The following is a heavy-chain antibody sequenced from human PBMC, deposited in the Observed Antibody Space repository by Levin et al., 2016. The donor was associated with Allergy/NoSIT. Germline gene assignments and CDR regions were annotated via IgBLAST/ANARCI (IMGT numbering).Heavy chain of an antibody. Sequence: GESLKISCVASGFTFSSCSMKWVRQAPGKGLEWISYISSSSSTIYYADSVKGRFTISRDNAKNTLYLQMNSLRAEDTAVYYCARKSYDSTAYLYAFDIWGQGTMVTVSS. V-gene: IGHV3-48*04. CDR2: ISSSSSTI. CDR1: GFTFSSCS. CDR3: ARKSYDSTAYLYAFDI. D-gene: IGHD3-22*01. J-gene: IGHJ3*02.